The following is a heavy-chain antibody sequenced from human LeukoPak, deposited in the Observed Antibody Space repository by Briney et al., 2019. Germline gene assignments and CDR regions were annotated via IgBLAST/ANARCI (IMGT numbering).Heavy chain of an antibody. Sequence: SETLSLTCTVSGGSISSSSYYWGWIRQPPEQGLEWIGTMYYSGSTSYNPSLKSRVTISVDTSKNQFSLKLTSVTAADTAAYYCAKDEGALVPYYFDYWGQGTLVTVSS. J-gene: IGHJ4*02. CDR3: AKDEGALVPYYFDY. V-gene: IGHV4-39*02. D-gene: IGHD1-26*01. CDR1: GGSISSSSYY. CDR2: MYYSGST.